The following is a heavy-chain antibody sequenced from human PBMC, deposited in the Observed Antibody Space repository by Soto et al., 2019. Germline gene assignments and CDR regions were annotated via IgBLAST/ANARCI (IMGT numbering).Heavy chain of an antibody. J-gene: IGHJ6*02. D-gene: IGHD6-19*01. V-gene: IGHV3-30-3*01. CDR3: ARDNLFRGGWTPDMDV. CDR1: GFTFSSSA. CDR2: ISYDGNTK. Sequence: QAQLVESGGGVVQPGRSLRLSCAASGFTFSSSAMHWVRQAPGKGLDWVAVISYDGNTKYYEDSVRGRFSISRDNSNDTMYLQMNSLRPEDTGLYFCARDNLFRGGWTPDMDVWGQGTTVTVSS.